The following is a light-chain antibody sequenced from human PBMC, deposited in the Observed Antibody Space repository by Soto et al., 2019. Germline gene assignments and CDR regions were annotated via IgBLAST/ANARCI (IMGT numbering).Light chain of an antibody. CDR1: SSDVGRYNY. CDR3: SSYTSSSLYV. Sequence: QSALTQPASVSGSPGQSITISCTGTSSDVGRYNYVSWYQQHPAKAPKLLIYDVSDRPSGVSSRFSGSKSGNTAFLTISGLQAEDEADYYCSSYTSSSLYVFGTGTKLTVL. CDR2: DVS. J-gene: IGLJ1*01. V-gene: IGLV2-14*03.